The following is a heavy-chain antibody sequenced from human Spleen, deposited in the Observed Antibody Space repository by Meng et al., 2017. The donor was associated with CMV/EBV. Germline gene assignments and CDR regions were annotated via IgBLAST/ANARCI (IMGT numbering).Heavy chain of an antibody. D-gene: IGHD2-2*01. Sequence: GESLKISCAASGFTFRDYYMSWIRQAPGKGLEWVSYIISSGSTMYYADSVRGRFTISRDNAKNSLYLQMNSLRVEDTAVYYCARDIVVVPAAPGGMDVWGQGTTVTVSS. CDR1: GFTFRDYY. V-gene: IGHV3-11*04. J-gene: IGHJ6*02. CDR3: ARDIVVVPAAPGGMDV. CDR2: IISSGSTM.